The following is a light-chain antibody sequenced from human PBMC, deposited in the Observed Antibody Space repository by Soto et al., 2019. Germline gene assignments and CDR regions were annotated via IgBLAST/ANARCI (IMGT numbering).Light chain of an antibody. CDR3: HQYGSTPLT. CDR2: RAS. CDR1: QSVSSNY. Sequence: VLTRTSGTLSLAAEGRSVLLGRASQSVSSNYLAWYQQKPGQTPKVLIYRASTRATGIPDRFTGSGCETDFTLTISRLEAEDFAVYYCHQYGSTPLTFGGGTKWIS. V-gene: IGKV3-20*01. J-gene: IGKJ4*01.